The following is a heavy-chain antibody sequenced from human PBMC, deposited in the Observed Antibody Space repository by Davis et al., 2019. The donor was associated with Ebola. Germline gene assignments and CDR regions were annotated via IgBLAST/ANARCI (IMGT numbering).Heavy chain of an antibody. Sequence: ASVQVSCKASGYTFTNYGITWVRQAPGQGLEWMGWINPHNGNTNYGQNVQGRVIMTSDTAPTTAYMEVGSLRSDDTAVYYCARAQFPTTSDHWGQGTLVTVSS. J-gene: IGHJ4*02. D-gene: IGHD1-1*01. CDR1: GYTFTNYG. CDR3: ARAQFPTTSDH. V-gene: IGHV1-18*04. CDR2: INPHNGNT.